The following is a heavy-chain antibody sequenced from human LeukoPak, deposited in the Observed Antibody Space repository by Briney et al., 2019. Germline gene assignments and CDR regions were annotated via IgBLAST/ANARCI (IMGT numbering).Heavy chain of an antibody. V-gene: IGHV5-51*01. Sequence: GASLKISCKGSGYSFTSYWIGWVRQMPGKGLEWMGIIYPGDSDTRYSPSFQGQVTISADKSISTAYLQWSSLKASDTAMYYCARSNELLWFGELLGYFDYWGQGTLVTVSS. CDR1: GYSFTSYW. J-gene: IGHJ4*02. D-gene: IGHD3-10*01. CDR2: IYPGDSDT. CDR3: ARSNELLWFGELLGYFDY.